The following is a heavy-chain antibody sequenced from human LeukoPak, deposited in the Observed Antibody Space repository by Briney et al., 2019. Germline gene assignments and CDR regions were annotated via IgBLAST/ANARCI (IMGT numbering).Heavy chain of an antibody. CDR1: GYTFTGYG. CDR3: ARDLTHYDFWSGYYPHWFDP. D-gene: IGHD3-3*01. V-gene: IGHV1-18*01. CDR2: ISAYNGNT. Sequence: ASVKVSCKASGYTFTGYGISWVRQAPGQGLEWMGWISAYNGNTNYAQKLQGRVTMTTDTSTSTAYMELRSLRSDDTAVYYCARDLTHYDFWSGYYPHWFDPWGQGTLVTVSS. J-gene: IGHJ5*02.